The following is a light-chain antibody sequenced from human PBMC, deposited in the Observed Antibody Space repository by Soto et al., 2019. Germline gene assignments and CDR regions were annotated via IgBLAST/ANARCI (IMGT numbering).Light chain of an antibody. Sequence: EVVLTQSPGTLSLSPGERATLSCRASQSVSGSDLAWYQQKPGQAPRLLISGVSNRATGTPDRFSGSGSGTDFTLTISSLEPEDFAVFYCHQYSISPPTFGPGTKVEI. V-gene: IGKV3-20*01. CDR1: QSVSGSD. J-gene: IGKJ1*01. CDR2: GVS. CDR3: HQYSISPPT.